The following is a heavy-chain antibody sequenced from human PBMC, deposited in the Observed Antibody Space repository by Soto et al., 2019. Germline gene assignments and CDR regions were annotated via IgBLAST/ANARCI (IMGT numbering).Heavy chain of an antibody. V-gene: IGHV4-59*08. J-gene: IGHJ6*02. D-gene: IGHD3-10*01. CDR3: VRQGIGVLHCLVDV. CDR1: GDSISSYN. CDR2: FRSGGGT. Sequence: QVQLQESGPGLVKPSETLSLTCTVSGDSISSYNLAWIRQPPGKGLEWIGYFRSGGGTSYNPSLRSRVAMSADTSMKQFSLRLSSVTVADTAVYYCVRQGIGVLHCLVDVWGQGTTVTVSS.